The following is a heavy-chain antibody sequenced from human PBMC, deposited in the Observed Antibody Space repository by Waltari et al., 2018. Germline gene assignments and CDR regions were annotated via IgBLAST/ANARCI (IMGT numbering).Heavy chain of an antibody. CDR2: INPSGYV. CDR3: ARGRVGDGDCLDS. Sequence: EIQLVESGGGLVQPGGSLRLSGEVVGFIFSEYEMNWVRQAPGKGLEWVSFINPSGYVIYAESVKGRFTISRDNSKSSLFLQMNSLRGEDTAVYFCARGRVGDGDCLDSWGQGTLVTVSS. D-gene: IGHD2-21*02. J-gene: IGHJ5*01. CDR1: GFIFSEYE. V-gene: IGHV3-48*03.